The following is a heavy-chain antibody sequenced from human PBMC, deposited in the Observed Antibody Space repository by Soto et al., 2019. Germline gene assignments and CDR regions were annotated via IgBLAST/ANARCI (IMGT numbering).Heavy chain of an antibody. Sequence: SDTLSITFSVSGGSISRGSYYWDWIRRPPGKGLEWIGNVYYSGSTNYNPSLESRVTISVDTSKNQFSLKLSSVTAADTAVYYCARQTDSYYTFDAFDIWGQGTMVT. CDR2: VYYSGST. D-gene: IGHD3-22*01. CDR1: GGSISRGSYY. CDR3: ARQTDSYYTFDAFDI. V-gene: IGHV4-39*01. J-gene: IGHJ3*02.